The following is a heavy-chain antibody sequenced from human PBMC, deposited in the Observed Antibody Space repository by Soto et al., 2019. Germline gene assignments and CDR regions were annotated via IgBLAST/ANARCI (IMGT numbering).Heavy chain of an antibody. J-gene: IGHJ6*02. Sequence: QVQLVESGGGLVKPGGSLRLSCAVSGFTVSDHYMTWIRQAPGKGLEWVSYISGSGTYTNYADSVKGRFIISRDIAQNSVCLQINCLRAEDTAVYYCERSSGWRQVVGYTYAPDVWGQGTAVTVSS. CDR2: ISGSGTYT. D-gene: IGHD3-16*02. CDR1: GFTVSDHY. V-gene: IGHV3-11*06. CDR3: ERSSGWRQVVGYTYAPDV.